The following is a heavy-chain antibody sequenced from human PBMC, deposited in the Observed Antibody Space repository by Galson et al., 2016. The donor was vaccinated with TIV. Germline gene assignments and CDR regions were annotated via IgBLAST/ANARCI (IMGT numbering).Heavy chain of an antibody. Sequence: SVKVSCKASGYPFSAYYIHWVRQAPGQGLEWMGWINPYSADTNYAQSFQGRVSMTSDTSINTAYMELSRLRPDDTAIFFCARGFNYSFDFYYGMDVWGQGTTVTVSS. CDR2: INPYSADT. V-gene: IGHV1-2*02. J-gene: IGHJ6*02. CDR3: ARGFNYSFDFYYGMDV. CDR1: GYPFSAYY. D-gene: IGHD3-10*01.